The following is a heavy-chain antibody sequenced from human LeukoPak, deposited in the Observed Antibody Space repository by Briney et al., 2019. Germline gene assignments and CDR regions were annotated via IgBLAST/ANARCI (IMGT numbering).Heavy chain of an antibody. CDR2: IIPIFGTA. CDR1: GGTFSSYA. Sequence: ASVKVSCKASGGTFSSYAISWVRQAPGQGLEWMGGIIPIFGTANYAQKFQGRVTITTDESTSTAYMELSSLRSEDTAVYYCASDYSSSSGLGAPSGVDWGQGTLVTVSS. D-gene: IGHD6-6*01. V-gene: IGHV1-69*05. J-gene: IGHJ4*02. CDR3: ASDYSSSSGLGAPSGVD.